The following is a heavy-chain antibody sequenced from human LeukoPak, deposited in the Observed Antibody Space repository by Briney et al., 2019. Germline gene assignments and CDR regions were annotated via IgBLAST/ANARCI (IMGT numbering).Heavy chain of an antibody. J-gene: IGHJ4*02. V-gene: IGHV4-34*01. D-gene: IGHD1-26*01. Sequence: SETLSLTCTVSGGSISGYYWSWIRQPPGKGLGWIGEINHSGSTNYNPSLKSRVTISVDTSKNQFSLKLSSVTAADTAVYYCARRALMRATDYWGQGTLVTVSS. CDR1: GGSISGYY. CDR3: ARRALMRATDY. CDR2: INHSGST.